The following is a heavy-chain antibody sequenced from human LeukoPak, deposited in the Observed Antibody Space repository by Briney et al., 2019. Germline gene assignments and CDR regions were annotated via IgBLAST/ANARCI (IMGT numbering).Heavy chain of an antibody. Sequence: GGSLRLSCAASGFTLGSYWMHWVRQAPGKGLVWVSRIKSYGEGSGTIYADSVKGRFTISRDNAKNTLDLQMNSLRAEDTAVYYCARDRIGRYYQMDVWGKGTTVTVSS. J-gene: IGHJ6*04. D-gene: IGHD3-10*01. CDR2: IKSYGEGSGT. CDR1: GFTLGSYW. V-gene: IGHV3-74*01. CDR3: ARDRIGRYYQMDV.